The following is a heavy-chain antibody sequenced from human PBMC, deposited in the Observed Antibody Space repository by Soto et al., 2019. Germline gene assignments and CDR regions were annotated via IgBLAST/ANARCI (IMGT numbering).Heavy chain of an antibody. J-gene: IGHJ4*02. D-gene: IGHD2-2*01. CDR2: ISYDGSNK. Sequence: QVPLVESGGGVVQPGRSLRLSCAASGSTFSSYGIHWVRQAPGKGLEWVAVISYDGSNKYYADSVKGRFTISRDNSKNTLYLQMNSLRAEDTAVYYCAKDSSSGTRGIVDYWGQGTLVTVSS. CDR1: GSTFSSYG. V-gene: IGHV3-30*18. CDR3: AKDSSSGTRGIVDY.